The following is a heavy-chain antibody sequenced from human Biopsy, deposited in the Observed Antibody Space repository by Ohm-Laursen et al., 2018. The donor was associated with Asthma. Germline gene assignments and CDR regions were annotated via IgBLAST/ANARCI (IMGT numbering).Heavy chain of an antibody. CDR2: ISKDASTQ. Sequence: SLRLSCAASGFSFSNFAIHWVRQAPGKGLEWVGVISKDASTQDYADSEKGRFTMARDNSKNTLDLQMNSLREEDTAVYYCVRDGTDDAFDIWGQGTVASVSS. CDR3: VRDGTDDAFDI. D-gene: IGHD1-1*01. CDR1: GFSFSNFA. V-gene: IGHV3-30*01. J-gene: IGHJ3*02.